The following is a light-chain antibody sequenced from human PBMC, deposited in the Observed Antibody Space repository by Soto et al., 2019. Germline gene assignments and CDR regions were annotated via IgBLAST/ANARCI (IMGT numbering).Light chain of an antibody. V-gene: IGKV4-1*01. Sequence: DIVLTQSPDSLAVSLGERATINCKFSHNIVYSSDNKNYLSGYQQRPRQPPKLLFYRASTRESGVPDRFSGSRSGTHFTLTIPSLPAEDVAVYYCQKYYSSPPTFGQGTKV. CDR1: HNIVYSSDNKNY. CDR2: RAS. CDR3: QKYYSSPPT. J-gene: IGKJ1*01.